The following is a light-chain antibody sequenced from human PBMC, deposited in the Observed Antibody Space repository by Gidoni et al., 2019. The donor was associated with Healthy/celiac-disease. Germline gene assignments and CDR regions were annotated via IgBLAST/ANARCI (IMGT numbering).Light chain of an antibody. J-gene: IGKJ1*01. Sequence: DICMTPFSTTLSASVGGRVTITCRASQSISSWLAWYQQKPGKAPRLLIYNASSLESGFPSRFSGSGSGTEFTLTISSLQPDDFATYFCQQYNSYPWTFGQGTKVEIK. V-gene: IGKV1-5*03. CDR1: QSISSW. CDR2: NAS. CDR3: QQYNSYPWT.